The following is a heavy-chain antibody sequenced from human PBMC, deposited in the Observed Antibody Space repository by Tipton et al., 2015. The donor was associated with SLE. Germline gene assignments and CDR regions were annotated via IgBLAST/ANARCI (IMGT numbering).Heavy chain of an antibody. V-gene: IGHV4-59*01. CDR2: IYYSGST. D-gene: IGHD7-27*01. J-gene: IGHJ4*02. CDR1: GGSISSYY. CDR3: AVWGRGYYFDY. Sequence: TLSLTCTVSGGSISSYYWSWIRQPPGKGLEWIGYIYYSGSTNYNPSLKSRVTISVDTSKNQFSLKLSSVTAADTAVYYCAVWGRGYYFDYWGQGTLATVSS.